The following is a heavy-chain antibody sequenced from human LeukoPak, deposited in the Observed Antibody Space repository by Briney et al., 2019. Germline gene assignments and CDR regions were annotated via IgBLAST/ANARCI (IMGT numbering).Heavy chain of an antibody. CDR1: GGTFSSYG. D-gene: IGHD5-12*01. V-gene: IGHV1-69*05. Sequence: SVKVSCKASGGTFSSYGISWVRQALGQGLEWMGGIIPIFGTANYAQKFQGRVTINTDESTSTGYMELSSLRSEDTAVYYCASGRGYSGYDPPFDYWGQGTLVTVSS. J-gene: IGHJ4*02. CDR3: ASGRGYSGYDPPFDY. CDR2: IIPIFGTA.